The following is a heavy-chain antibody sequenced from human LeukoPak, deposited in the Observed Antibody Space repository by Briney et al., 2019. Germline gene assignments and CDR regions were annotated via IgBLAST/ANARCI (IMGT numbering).Heavy chain of an antibody. J-gene: IGHJ6*03. CDR2: ITTSSTYM. CDR3: ARDPYSGGYGAYYYYYMDV. Sequence: GGSLRLSCAASGFTFSSYEMNWVRRTPGKGLEWVSSITTSSTYMFYADSVRGRFTISRDNAENSLYLQMNSLRDEDTAVYYCARDPYSGGYGAYYYYYMDVWGKGTTVTVSS. D-gene: IGHD6-19*01. CDR1: GFTFSSYE. V-gene: IGHV3-21*01.